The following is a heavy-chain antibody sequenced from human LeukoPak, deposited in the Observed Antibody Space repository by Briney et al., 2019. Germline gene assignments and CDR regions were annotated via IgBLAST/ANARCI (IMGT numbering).Heavy chain of an antibody. CDR3: AKDGVVLRYFDWLNYFDY. J-gene: IGHJ4*02. CDR1: GFTFSSYG. D-gene: IGHD3-9*01. V-gene: IGHV3-30*18. CDR2: ISHDGSNK. Sequence: GGSLRLSCAASGFTFSSYGMHWVLQAPGKGLEWVAVISHDGSNKYYADSVKGRFTISRDNSKNTLYLQMNSLRAEDTAVYYCAKDGVVLRYFDWLNYFDYWGQGTLVTVSS.